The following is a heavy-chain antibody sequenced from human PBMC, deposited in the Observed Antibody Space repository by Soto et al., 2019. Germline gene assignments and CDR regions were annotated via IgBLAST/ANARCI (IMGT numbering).Heavy chain of an antibody. Sequence: SETLSLTYTVSGGSISSSSYYWGWIRQPPGKGLEWIGSIYYSGSTYYNPSLKSRVTISVDTSKNQFSLTLSSVTAADTAVYYCARHPRAARPTGAAYWGQGTLVTVSA. CDR3: ARHPRAARPTGAAY. CDR2: IYYSGST. V-gene: IGHV4-39*01. J-gene: IGHJ4*02. D-gene: IGHD6-6*01. CDR1: GGSISSSSYY.